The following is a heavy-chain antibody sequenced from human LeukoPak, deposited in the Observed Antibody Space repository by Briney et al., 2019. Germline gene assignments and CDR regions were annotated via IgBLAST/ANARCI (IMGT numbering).Heavy chain of an antibody. D-gene: IGHD6-19*01. CDR3: AKDSSVAGTHPYFQH. V-gene: IGHV3-23*01. CDR2: ISGSGGST. Sequence: GSLRLSCAASGFTFSSYAMSWVRQAPGKGLEWVSAISGSGGSTYYADSVKGRFTISRDNSKNTLYLQMNSLRAEDTAVYYCAKDSSVAGTHPYFQHWGQGTLVTVSS. J-gene: IGHJ1*01. CDR1: GFTFSSYA.